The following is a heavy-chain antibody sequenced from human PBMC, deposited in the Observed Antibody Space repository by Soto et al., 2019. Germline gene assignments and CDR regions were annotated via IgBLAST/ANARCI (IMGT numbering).Heavy chain of an antibody. CDR3: AKGVAGFDY. V-gene: IGHV3-30*18. Sequence: QVRLVESGGGVVQPGRSLRLSCAASGFTFSSYGMHWVRQAPGKGLEWVAVISYDGSNKYYADSVKGRFTISRDNSKNTLYLQMNSLRAEDTAVYYCAKGVAGFDYWGQGTLVTVSS. CDR1: GFTFSSYG. CDR2: ISYDGSNK. J-gene: IGHJ4*02. D-gene: IGHD6-19*01.